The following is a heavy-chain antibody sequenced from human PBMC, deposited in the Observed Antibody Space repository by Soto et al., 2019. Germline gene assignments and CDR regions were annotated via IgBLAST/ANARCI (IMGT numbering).Heavy chain of an antibody. CDR3: ARVRRGSSWKYYYYGMDV. CDR2: IIPILGIA. J-gene: IGHJ6*02. Sequence: SVKVSCKASGGTFSSYTISWVRQAPGQGLEWMGRIIPILGIANYAQKFQGRVTITADKSTSTAYMELSSLRSEDTAVYYCARVRRGSSWKYYYYGMDVWGQGTTVTVSS. V-gene: IGHV1-69*02. CDR1: GGTFSSYT. D-gene: IGHD6-13*01.